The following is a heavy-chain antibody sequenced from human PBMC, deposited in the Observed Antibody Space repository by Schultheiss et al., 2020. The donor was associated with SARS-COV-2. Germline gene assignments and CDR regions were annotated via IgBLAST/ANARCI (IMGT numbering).Heavy chain of an antibody. Sequence: ASVKVSCKASGYTFTSYAIHWVRQAPGQRLEWMGWINVANGNTKYSQRFQGRVAITMDTSASTVYMELSSLRSEDTAVYYCARDLLIAVAGHYYGMDVWGQGTTVTVSS. CDR2: INVANGNT. V-gene: IGHV1-3*01. CDR1: GYTFTSYA. J-gene: IGHJ6*02. CDR3: ARDLLIAVAGHYYGMDV. D-gene: IGHD6-19*01.